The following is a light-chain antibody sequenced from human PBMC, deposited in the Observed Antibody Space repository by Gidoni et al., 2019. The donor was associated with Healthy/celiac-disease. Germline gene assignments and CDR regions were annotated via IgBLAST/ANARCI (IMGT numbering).Light chain of an antibody. CDR1: QSVSSSY. Sequence: LSPGERATLSCRASQSVSSSYLAWYQQKPGQAPRLLIYGASSRATGIPDRFSGSGSGTDFTLTISRLEPEDFAVYYCQQYGSSPTWTFGQGTKVEIK. CDR2: GAS. CDR3: QQYGSSPTWT. V-gene: IGKV3-20*01. J-gene: IGKJ1*01.